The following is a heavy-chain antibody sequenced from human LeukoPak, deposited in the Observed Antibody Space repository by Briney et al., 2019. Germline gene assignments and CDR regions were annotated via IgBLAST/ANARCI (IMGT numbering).Heavy chain of an antibody. CDR3: ARLKEDSSGWEVYYFDY. Sequence: GESLKISCKGSGYSFTRCWIGWVRQMPGKGLEWMGIIYPGDSDTRYSPSFQGQVTISADKSISTAYLQWSSLKASDTAMYYCARLKEDSSGWEVYYFDYWGQGTLVTVSS. D-gene: IGHD6-19*01. J-gene: IGHJ4*02. CDR2: IYPGDSDT. V-gene: IGHV5-51*01. CDR1: GYSFTRCW.